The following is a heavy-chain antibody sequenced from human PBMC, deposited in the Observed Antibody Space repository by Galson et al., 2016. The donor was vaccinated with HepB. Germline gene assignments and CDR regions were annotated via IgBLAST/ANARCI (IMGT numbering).Heavy chain of an antibody. CDR2: IDWDDDK. CDR3: ARTSDEYFYGSGSYYFDS. Sequence: PALVKPTQTLTLTCTFSGFSLSTSGMCVSWIRQPPGKALEWLALIDWDDDKFYNRSLKTRLTISKDTSKNQVVVTMTNMDPVDTATYYCARTSDEYFYGSGSYYFDSWGQGTLVTVSS. J-gene: IGHJ4*02. CDR1: GFSLSTSGMC. D-gene: IGHD3-10*01. V-gene: IGHV2-70*01.